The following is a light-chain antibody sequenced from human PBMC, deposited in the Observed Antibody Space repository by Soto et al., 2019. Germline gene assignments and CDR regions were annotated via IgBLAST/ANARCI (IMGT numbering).Light chain of an antibody. J-gene: IGKJ1*01. CDR3: QHYNSYSEA. V-gene: IGKV1-5*03. CDR2: KAS. Sequence: DIQMTQSPSTLSASFGDRVTITCRASPTISSWLAWYQQKPGKAPKLLIYKASTLTSGVPSRFSGSGSGTDFTLTISSLQPDDFATYYCQHYNSYSEAFGQGTKVDIK. CDR1: PTISSW.